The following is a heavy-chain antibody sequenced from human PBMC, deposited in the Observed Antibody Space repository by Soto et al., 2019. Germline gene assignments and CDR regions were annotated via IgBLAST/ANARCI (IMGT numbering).Heavy chain of an antibody. D-gene: IGHD3-22*01. Sequence: GAAVKFSCKASGYTFTSYGISWVRQAPGQGLEWMGWISAYNGNTNYAQKLQGRVTMTTDTSTSTAYMELRSLRSDDTAVYYCARDPRYYDSSGYRGKPFDYWGQGTLVTVSS. CDR1: GYTFTSYG. CDR3: ARDPRYYDSSGYRGKPFDY. V-gene: IGHV1-18*04. CDR2: ISAYNGNT. J-gene: IGHJ4*02.